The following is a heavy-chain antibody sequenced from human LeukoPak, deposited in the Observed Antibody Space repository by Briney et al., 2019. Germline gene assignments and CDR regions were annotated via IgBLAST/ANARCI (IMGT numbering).Heavy chain of an antibody. Sequence: GGSLRLSCAASGFTVSSNYMSWVRQAPGKGLEWVSVIYSGGSTYYADSVKGRFTISRDNSKNTLYLQMNSLRAEDTAVYYCARGLRYSTGWYYFDYWGQGTLVTVSS. V-gene: IGHV3-53*01. CDR1: GFTVSSNY. D-gene: IGHD6-19*01. CDR2: IYSGGST. J-gene: IGHJ4*02. CDR3: ARGLRYSTGWYYFDY.